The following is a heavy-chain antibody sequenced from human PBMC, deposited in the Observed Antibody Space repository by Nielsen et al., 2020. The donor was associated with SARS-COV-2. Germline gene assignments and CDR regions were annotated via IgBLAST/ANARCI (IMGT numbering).Heavy chain of an antibody. CDR2: IYPRDSET. J-gene: IGHJ3*02. V-gene: IGHV5-51*01. CDR1: GYNFDTYW. CDR3: ARVSVGGAFDI. Sequence: GGSLRLSCKASGYNFDTYWIGWVRQTPGKGLEWMGIIYPRDSETRYSPSFRGQVTISADKSITTAYLQWSSLKASDTAIYTCARVSVGGAFDIWGQGTMVTVSS. D-gene: IGHD6-25*01.